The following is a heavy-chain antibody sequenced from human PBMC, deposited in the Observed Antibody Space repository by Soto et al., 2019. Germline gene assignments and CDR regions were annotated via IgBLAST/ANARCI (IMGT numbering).Heavy chain of an antibody. V-gene: IGHV1-3*05. CDR1: GYTFTADA. CDR3: TRSAISPYGGLIGPFDY. D-gene: IGHD3-16*02. CDR2: INPANGNT. Sequence: QVQLAQSGAEERKPGASVKVSCEATGYTFTADAMHWVRQAPGQRLEWMGWINPANGNTKYSQTFQGRLTITSDTSANTVYMELNSLTSEDTAMYYCTRSAISPYGGLIGPFDYWGQGNLVTVSS. J-gene: IGHJ4*02.